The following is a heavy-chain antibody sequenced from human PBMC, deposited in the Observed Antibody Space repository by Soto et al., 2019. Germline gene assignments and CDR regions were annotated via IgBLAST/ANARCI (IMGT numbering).Heavy chain of an antibody. CDR3: ARAGSGGYSYGYLTGYYYYGMDV. Sequence: ASVKVSCKASGYTFTSYYMHWVRQAPVQGLEWMGIINPSGGSTSYAQKFQGRVTMTRDTSTSTVYMELSSLRSEDTAVYYCARAGSGGYSYGYLTGYYYYGMDVWGQGTTVTVSS. D-gene: IGHD5-18*01. CDR1: GYTFTSYY. CDR2: INPSGGST. V-gene: IGHV1-46*01. J-gene: IGHJ6*02.